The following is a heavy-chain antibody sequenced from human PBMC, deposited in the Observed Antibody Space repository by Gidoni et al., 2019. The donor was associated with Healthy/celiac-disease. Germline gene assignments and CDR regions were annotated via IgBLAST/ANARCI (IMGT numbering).Heavy chain of an antibody. CDR3: ARVPVYCSGGSCYSGYWFDP. V-gene: IGHV4-59*01. CDR2: LYYSGST. D-gene: IGHD2-15*01. Sequence: QVQLQESGPGLVKPSETLSLTCPVSGGSISSYYLSWIRQPPGKALEWIGYLYYSGSTNYNPSLKSRVTISVDTSKNQFSRKLSSVTAADTAVYYCARVPVYCSGGSCYSGYWFDPWGQGTLVTVSS. CDR1: GGSISSYY. J-gene: IGHJ5*02.